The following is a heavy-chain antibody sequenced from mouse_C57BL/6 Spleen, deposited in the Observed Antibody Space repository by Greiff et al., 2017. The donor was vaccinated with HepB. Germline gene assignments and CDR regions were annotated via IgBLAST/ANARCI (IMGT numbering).Heavy chain of an antibody. CDR1: GYSFTSYY. CDR3: ARSGYYGSSSYAMDY. Sequence: VMLVESGPELVKPGASVKISCKASGYSFTSYYIHWVKQRPGQGLEWIGWIYPGSGNTKYNEKFKGKATLTADTSSSTAYMQLSSLTSEDSAVYYCARSGYYGSSSYAMDYWGQGTSVTVSS. CDR2: IYPGSGNT. D-gene: IGHD1-1*01. J-gene: IGHJ4*01. V-gene: IGHV1-66*01.